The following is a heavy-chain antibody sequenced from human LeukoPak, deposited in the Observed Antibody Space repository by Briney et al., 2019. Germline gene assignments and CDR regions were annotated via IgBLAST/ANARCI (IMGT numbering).Heavy chain of an antibody. CDR3: ARGGMRYDSSGYYLLFDY. J-gene: IGHJ4*02. V-gene: IGHV4-39*01. Sequence: SETLSLTCTVSGGSISSSSYYWGWIRQPPGKGLEWIGSIYYSGSTYYNPSLKSRVTISVDTSKNQFSLKLSSVTAADTAVYYCARGGMRYDSSGYYLLFDYWGQGTLVTVSS. D-gene: IGHD3-22*01. CDR1: GGSISSSSYY. CDR2: IYYSGST.